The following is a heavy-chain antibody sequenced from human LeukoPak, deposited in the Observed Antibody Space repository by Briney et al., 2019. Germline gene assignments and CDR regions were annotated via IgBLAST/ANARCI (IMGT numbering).Heavy chain of an antibody. CDR1: GGSISSSSYY. D-gene: IGHD5-24*01. CDR2: IYYSGST. CDR3: ARHQGGDGYNYYYYYMDV. J-gene: IGHJ6*03. Sequence: PSETLSLTCTVSGGSISSSSYYWGWIPQPPGKGLEWIGGIYYSGSTYYKPSLRSRVTISVDTSKSQFSLKLSSVTAADTAVYYCARHQGGDGYNYYYYYMDVWGKGTTVTVSS. V-gene: IGHV4-39*01.